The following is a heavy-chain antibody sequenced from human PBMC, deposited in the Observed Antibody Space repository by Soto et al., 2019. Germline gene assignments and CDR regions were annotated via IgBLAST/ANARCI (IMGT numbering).Heavy chain of an antibody. Sequence: EVQLVESGGGLVQPGGSLRLSCAASGFTFSSYDMHWVRQATGKGLEWVSAIGTAGDTYYPGSVKGRFTISRENAKNSLYLQMNSLRAGDTAVYYCARVGPDCSSTSCYFDLWGRGTLVTVSS. CDR1: GFTFSSYD. D-gene: IGHD2-2*01. J-gene: IGHJ2*01. CDR3: ARVGPDCSSTSCYFDL. CDR2: IGTAGDT. V-gene: IGHV3-13*01.